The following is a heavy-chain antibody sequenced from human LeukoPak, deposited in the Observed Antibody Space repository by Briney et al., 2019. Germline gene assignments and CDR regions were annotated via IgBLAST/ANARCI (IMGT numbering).Heavy chain of an antibody. CDR1: GYTFTSYG. V-gene: IGHV1-18*01. CDR2: ISAYNGNT. J-gene: IGHJ6*02. D-gene: IGHD3-16*02. CDR3: ARTLLITFGGVIAYYYYGMDV. Sequence: ASVKVSCKASGYTFTSYGISWVRQAPGQGLEWMGWISAYNGNTNYAQKLQGRVTMTTDTSTCTAYMELRSLRSDDTAAYYCARTLLITFGGVIAYYYYGMDVWGQGTTVTVSS.